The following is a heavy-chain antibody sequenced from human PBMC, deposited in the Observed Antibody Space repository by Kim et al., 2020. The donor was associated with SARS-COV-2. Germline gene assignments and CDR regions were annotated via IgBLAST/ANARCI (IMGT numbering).Heavy chain of an antibody. CDR3: ARGDYGSYYYYYYGMDV. V-gene: IGHV3-30*07. Sequence: VKGRFTISRDNSKNTRYLQMNSLRAEDTAVYYCARGDYGSYYYYYYGMDVWGQGTTVTVSS. D-gene: IGHD4-17*01. J-gene: IGHJ6*02.